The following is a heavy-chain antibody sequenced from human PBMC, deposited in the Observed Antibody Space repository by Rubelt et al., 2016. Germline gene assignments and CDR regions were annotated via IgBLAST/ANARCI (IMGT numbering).Heavy chain of an antibody. CDR3: ARGKGSSTSCYRIDAFDI. Sequence: EVQLVESGGGLVQPGGSLRLSCAASGFTFSSYWMSWVRQAPGKGLEWVANIKQDGSEKYYVDSVKGRFTISRANAKTLMYLQMNSLRDEDTSVYYCARGKGSSTSCYRIDAFDIWGQGTMVTVSS. D-gene: IGHD2-2*02. CDR2: IKQDGSEK. V-gene: IGHV3-7*01. J-gene: IGHJ3*02. CDR1: GFTFSSYW.